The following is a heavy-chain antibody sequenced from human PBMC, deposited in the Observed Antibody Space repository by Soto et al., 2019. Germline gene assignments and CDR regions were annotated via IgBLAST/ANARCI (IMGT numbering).Heavy chain of an antibody. V-gene: IGHV3-30*18. CDR1: GFTFRNYG. Sequence: QVQLVESGGGVVQPGRSLRLSCAVSGFTFRNYGMHWVRQAPGKGLEWVAVISSDGSNKYYGDSGKGRFIISRDNSKNTLFLQMNSLRTEDTAVYYCANRGDALFGHWGQGTLVTVSS. CDR3: ANRGDALFGH. J-gene: IGHJ4*02. D-gene: IGHD3-10*01. CDR2: ISSDGSNK.